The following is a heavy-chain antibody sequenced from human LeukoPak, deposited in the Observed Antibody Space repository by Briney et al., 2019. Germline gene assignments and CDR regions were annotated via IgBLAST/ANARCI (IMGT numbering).Heavy chain of an antibody. CDR2: INPSGGST. CDR3: ARDRDTAMAMYYFDY. D-gene: IGHD5-18*01. V-gene: IGHV1-46*01. J-gene: IGHJ4*02. Sequence: GASVNVSCKASGYTFTVYYMHWVRQAPGQGLEWMGIINPSGGSTSYAQKFQGRVTMTRDTSTSTVYMELSSLRSEDTAVYYCARDRDTAMAMYYFDYWGQGTLVTVSS. CDR1: GYTFTVYY.